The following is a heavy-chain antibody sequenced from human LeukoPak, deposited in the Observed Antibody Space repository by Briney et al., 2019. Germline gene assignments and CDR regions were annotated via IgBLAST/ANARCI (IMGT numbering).Heavy chain of an antibody. D-gene: IGHD2-21*02. CDR3: ARDHSWGVTAGPSPDY. J-gene: IGHJ4*02. V-gene: IGHV1-18*01. CDR1: GYTFTSYG. CDR2: ISAYNGNT. Sequence: ASVKVSCKASGYTFTSYGISWVRQAPGQGLEWMGWISAYNGNTNYAQKLQGRVTMTTDTSTSTAYMELRSLRSDDTAVYYCARDHSWGVTAGPSPDYWGQGTLVTVSS.